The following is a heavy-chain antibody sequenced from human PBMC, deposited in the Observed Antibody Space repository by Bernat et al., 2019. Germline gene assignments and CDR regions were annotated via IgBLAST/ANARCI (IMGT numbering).Heavy chain of an antibody. CDR2: ISWNSGKI. CDR3: AKLWGSYCSTTSCLDGALDF. V-gene: IGHV3-9*01. Sequence: VQLVESGGGLERPGRSLRLSCAASGFTFDDYGMHWVRQPPGKGLEWVSGISWNSGKIGYADSVKGRFTISRDNTKKSLYLQMTSLRNEDTALYYCAKLWGSYCSTTSCLDGALDFWGQGTIVTVSS. D-gene: IGHD2-2*01. J-gene: IGHJ3*01. CDR1: GFTFDDYG.